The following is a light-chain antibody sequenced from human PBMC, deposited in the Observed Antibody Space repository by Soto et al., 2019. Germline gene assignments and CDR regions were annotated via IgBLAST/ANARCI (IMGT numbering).Light chain of an antibody. V-gene: IGLV2-8*01. CDR3: SSYVGSNNFPYV. CDR1: SSDIGGYNY. Sequence: QSALTQPPSASGSPGQSVTISCTGTSSDIGGYNYVSWYQQHPGKAPKLIIYEDDERPSGVPDRFSGSKSGNTASLTVSGLQAEDEAAYYCSSYVGSNNFPYVFGTGTKLTVL. CDR2: EDD. J-gene: IGLJ1*01.